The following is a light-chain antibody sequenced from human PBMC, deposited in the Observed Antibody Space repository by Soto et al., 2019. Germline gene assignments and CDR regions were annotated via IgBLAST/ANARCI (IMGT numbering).Light chain of an antibody. CDR2: EVS. J-gene: IGKJ1*01. CDR3: MQAIDIPWT. CDR1: QTISSW. V-gene: IGKV1-5*01. Sequence: DIQMTQSPSSLSASVVDRVTITCRASQTISSWLAWYQQKAGQAPQPLIYEVSNRFSGVPERFSGSGSRTDFTLKISRVEADDVGIYYCMQAIDIPWTFGQGTKVDIK.